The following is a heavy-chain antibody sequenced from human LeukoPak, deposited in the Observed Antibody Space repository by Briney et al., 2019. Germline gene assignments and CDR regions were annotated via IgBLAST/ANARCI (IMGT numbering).Heavy chain of an antibody. CDR3: ARHVRQQLPPKAFDY. V-gene: IGHV4-39*01. D-gene: IGHD6-13*01. CDR2: IYYSGNT. Sequence: PSETLSLTCTVSGGSISSGIYYWGWIRQPPGKGLEWIGSIYYSGNTYYNPSLKGRVTISVDTSKNQLSLKLNSVTAADTAVYYCARHVRQQLPPKAFDYWGQGTLVTVSS. J-gene: IGHJ4*02. CDR1: GGSISSGIYY.